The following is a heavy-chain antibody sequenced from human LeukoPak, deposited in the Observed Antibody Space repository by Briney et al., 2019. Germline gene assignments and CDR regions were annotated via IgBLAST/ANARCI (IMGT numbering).Heavy chain of an antibody. CDR2: INHSGST. V-gene: IGHV4-34*01. CDR3: ARDVWFGAGRTFDY. Sequence: SETLSLTCAVYGGSFSGYYWSWIRQPPGKGLEWIGEINHSGSTNYNPSLKSRVTISVDTSKNQFSLKLSSVTAADTAVYYCARDVWFGAGRTFDYWGQGTLVTVSS. J-gene: IGHJ4*02. CDR1: GGSFSGYY. D-gene: IGHD3-10*01.